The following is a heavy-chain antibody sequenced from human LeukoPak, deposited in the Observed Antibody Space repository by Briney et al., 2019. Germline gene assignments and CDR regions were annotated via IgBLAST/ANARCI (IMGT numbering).Heavy chain of an antibody. J-gene: IGHJ4*02. CDR2: IYYSGST. V-gene: IGHV4-39*07. D-gene: IGHD2-15*01. CDR3: ARVSCSGGSCYLEGGYFDY. CDR1: GGSISSSSYY. Sequence: SETLTLTCTVSGGSISSSSYYWGWIRQPPGKGLEWIGSIYYSGSTYYNPSLKSRVTISVDTSKNQFSLKLSSVTAADTAVYYCARVSCSGGSCYLEGGYFDYWGQGTLVTVSS.